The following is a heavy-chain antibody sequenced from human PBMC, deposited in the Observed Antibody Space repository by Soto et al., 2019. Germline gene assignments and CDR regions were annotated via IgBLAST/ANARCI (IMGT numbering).Heavy chain of an antibody. CDR2: IYPGDSDT. J-gene: IGHJ4*02. D-gene: IGHD1-26*01. V-gene: IGHV5-51*01. CDR3: AKVGVGKRGEFFYFGQ. Sequence: PGESLKISCKVSGYTFTTSWIGWVRQMPGKGLEWMGTIYPGDSDTRYSPSFRGQVTISADKSISTTYLQWSSLKASDTAMYYCAKVGVGKRGEFFYFGQGGQGTLVTVSS. CDR1: GYTFTTSW.